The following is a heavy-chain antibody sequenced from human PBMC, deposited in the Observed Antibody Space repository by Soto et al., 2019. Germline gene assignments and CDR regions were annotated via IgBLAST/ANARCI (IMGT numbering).Heavy chain of an antibody. Sequence: GGSLRLSCAASGFTFSSYAMHWVRQAPGKGLEWVAVISYDGSNKYYADSVKGRFTISRDNSKNTLYLQMNSLRAEDTAVYYCARDTKRYSSEYYYGMDVWGQGTTVTVSS. CDR1: GFTFSSYA. J-gene: IGHJ6*02. D-gene: IGHD6-19*01. CDR3: ARDTKRYSSEYYYGMDV. CDR2: ISYDGSNK. V-gene: IGHV3-30-3*01.